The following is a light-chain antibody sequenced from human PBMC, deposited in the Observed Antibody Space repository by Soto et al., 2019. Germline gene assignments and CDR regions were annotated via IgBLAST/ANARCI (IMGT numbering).Light chain of an antibody. CDR2: DVS. Sequence: QSVLTQPRSVSGSPGQSVTISCTGTSSDVGGYMYVSRYQQHPGKAPKLMIYDVSKRPSGVPDRFSGSKSGNTASLTISGLQAEDEADYYCCSYAGSYTVFGGGTKLTVL. CDR3: CSYAGSYTV. CDR1: SSDVGGYMY. J-gene: IGLJ2*01. V-gene: IGLV2-11*01.